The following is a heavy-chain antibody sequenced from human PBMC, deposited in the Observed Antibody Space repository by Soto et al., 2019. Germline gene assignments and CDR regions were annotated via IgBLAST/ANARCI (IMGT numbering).Heavy chain of an antibody. J-gene: IGHJ6*02. V-gene: IGHV1-69*12. CDR2: IIPIFGTV. CDR1: EGTFRTYA. D-gene: IGHD6-19*01. Sequence: QVQLLQSGAEVKKPGSSVRVSCEAVEGTFRTYAKRWVRQAPGQGLEWMGEIIPIFGTVNYAQKFQGRVTITADESTTTVYMDLRSLRSEDTAVYYSAKGAVAGTPTSYYYYGMDVWGQGTTVTVSS. CDR3: AKGAVAGTPTSYYYYGMDV.